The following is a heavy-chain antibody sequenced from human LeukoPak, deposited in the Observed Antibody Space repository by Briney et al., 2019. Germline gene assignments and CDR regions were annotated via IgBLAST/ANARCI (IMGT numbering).Heavy chain of an antibody. J-gene: IGHJ2*01. CDR2: FDPEYVET. D-gene: IGHD4-17*01. CDR3: ARDGDYGWYFDL. Sequence: ASVKVSCKVSGYALSESSIHWVRQTPGEGFEWMGGFDPEYVETTYAQKFRGRVTMTEDTSTDTAYMELSSLTSDDTAVYYCARDGDYGWYFDLWGRGTLVTVSS. V-gene: IGHV1-24*01. CDR1: GYALSESS.